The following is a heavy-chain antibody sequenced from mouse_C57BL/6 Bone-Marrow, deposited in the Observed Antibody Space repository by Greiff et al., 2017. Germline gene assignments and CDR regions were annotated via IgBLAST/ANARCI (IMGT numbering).Heavy chain of an antibody. D-gene: IGHD2-1*01. V-gene: IGHV5-9-1*02. CDR2: ISRGGDYN. Sequence: DVKLVESGAGLVKPGGSLKLSCAASGFTFSSYAMSWVRQTPEKRLEWVAYISRGGDYNYYADTVKGRFTISIANARNTRYLQMSSLKSEDTAMYYCTREGSYYPAWFAYWGQGTLVTVSA. CDR1: GFTFSSYA. J-gene: IGHJ3*01. CDR3: TREGSYYPAWFAY.